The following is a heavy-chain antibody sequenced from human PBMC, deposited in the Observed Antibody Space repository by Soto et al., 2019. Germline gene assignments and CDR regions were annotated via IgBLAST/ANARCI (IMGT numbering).Heavy chain of an antibody. CDR3: AKKVVVAATGGFDIWGQGTMVTVSSGKSARDFVPAAQDYYMDV. Sequence: GGSLRLSCAASGFIFNNYNVNWVRQAPGKGLEWVSSIGTSSSYIYYADTLKGRFTISRDNSENTLYLQMNSLRAEDTAVYYCAKKVVVAATGGFDIWGQGTMVTVSSGKSARDFVPAAQDYYMDVWGKGTTVTVSS. CDR2: IGTSSSYI. V-gene: IGHV3-21*04. J-gene: IGHJ6*03. D-gene: IGHD2-15*01. CDR1: GFIFNNYN.